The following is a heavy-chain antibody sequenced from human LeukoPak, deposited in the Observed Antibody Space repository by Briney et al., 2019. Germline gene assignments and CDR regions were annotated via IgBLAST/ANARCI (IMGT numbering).Heavy chain of an antibody. V-gene: IGHV3-48*02. Sequence: GGSLRLSCAASGFTFSSYSMNWVRQAPGKGLEWVSYISSSSSTIYYADSVKGRFTISRDNAKNSLYLQMNSLRDEDTAVYYCARGSNYYDSGGYNYWGQGTLVTVSS. CDR2: ISSSSSTI. D-gene: IGHD3-22*01. J-gene: IGHJ4*02. CDR3: ARGSNYYDSGGYNY. CDR1: GFTFSSYS.